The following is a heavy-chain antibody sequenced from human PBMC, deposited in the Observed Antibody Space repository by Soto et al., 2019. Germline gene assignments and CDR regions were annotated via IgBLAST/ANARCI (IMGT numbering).Heavy chain of an antibody. CDR3: AKGHCTGGTCYSRYWYFDL. CDR1: ESIFRGYG. CDR2: IRLGGGDI. J-gene: IGHJ2*01. D-gene: IGHD2-15*01. V-gene: IGHV3-30*02. Sequence: GGSLRLSCAAPESIFRGYGMHWVRQAPGKGLEWVASIRLGGGDINYADAVKGRFTISRDNSKNTLFLQMNSLRAEDTAVYYCAKGHCTGGTCYSRYWYFDLWGRGALVTVSP.